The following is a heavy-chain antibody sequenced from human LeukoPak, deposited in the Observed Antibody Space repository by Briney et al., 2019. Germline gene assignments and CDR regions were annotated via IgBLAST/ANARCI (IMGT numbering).Heavy chain of an antibody. V-gene: IGHV1-8*02. CDR1: GYTSTNFD. CDR3: GRGHAMDV. CDR2: MNLNSGKT. J-gene: IGHJ6*02. Sequence: ASVKVSCKASGYTSTNFDINWARQATGQGLEWMGWMNLNSGKTGYRQEFEGRVTMTTNTSISTAYMELRSLRFEDTAVYYCGRGHAMDVWGQGTTVTVSS.